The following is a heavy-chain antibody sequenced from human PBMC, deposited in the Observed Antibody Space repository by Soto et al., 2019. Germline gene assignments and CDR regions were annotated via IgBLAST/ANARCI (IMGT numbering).Heavy chain of an antibody. V-gene: IGHV1-69*01. CDR1: GGTFSSYA. Sequence: QVQLVQSGAEVKKPGSSVKVSCKASGGTFSSYAISWVRQAPGQGLEWMGGIIPIFGTANDAQKFQGRFTITADESTSRAYMELNSLRSEDTAVYYCARSTIFGFYATAGGNWFDPWGQGTLVTVSS. D-gene: IGHD3-3*01. CDR2: IIPIFGTA. J-gene: IGHJ5*02. CDR3: ARSTIFGFYATAGGNWFDP.